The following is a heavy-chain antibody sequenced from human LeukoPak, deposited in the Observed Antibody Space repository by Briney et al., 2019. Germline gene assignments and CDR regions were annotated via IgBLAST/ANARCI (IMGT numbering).Heavy chain of an antibody. D-gene: IGHD4/OR15-4a*01. CDR2: ISGSGSGT. CDR3: VKYTANSILVRFDY. CDR1: GFTFSSYA. J-gene: IGHJ4*02. V-gene: IGHV3-23*01. Sequence: GGSLRLSCAASGFTFSSYAMTWVRQAPGKGLEWVSGISGSGSGTYYADSVKGRFTISRDNSKTTLYLQMNSLRAEDTALYYCVKYTANSILVRFDYWGQGTLVTVSS.